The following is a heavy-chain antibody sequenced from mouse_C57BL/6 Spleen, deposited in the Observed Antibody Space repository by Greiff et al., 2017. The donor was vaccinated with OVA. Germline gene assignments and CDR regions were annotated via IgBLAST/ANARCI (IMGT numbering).Heavy chain of an antibody. J-gene: IGHJ3*01. Sequence: QVQLKQPGAELVRPGSSVKLSCKASGYTFTSYWMDWVKQRPGQGLEWIGNIYPSDSETHYNQKFKDKATLTVDKSSSTAYMQLSSLTSEDSAVYYCAVGDSFAYWGQGTLVTVSA. CDR1: GYTFTSYW. V-gene: IGHV1-61*01. CDR3: AVGDSFAY. CDR2: IYPSDSET.